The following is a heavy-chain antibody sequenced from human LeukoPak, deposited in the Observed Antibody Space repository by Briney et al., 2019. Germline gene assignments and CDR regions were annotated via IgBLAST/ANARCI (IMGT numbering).Heavy chain of an antibody. CDR1: GGSISSYY. D-gene: IGHD6-13*01. CDR2: IYYSGST. J-gene: IGHJ4*02. Sequence: SETLSLTCTVSGGSISSYYWSWIRQPPGKGLEWIGYIYYSGSTNYNPSLKSRVTMSVDTSKNQFSLKLSSVTAADTAVYYCARSRRSSSWYPTFDYWGQGTLVTVSS. CDR3: ARSRRSSSWYPTFDY. V-gene: IGHV4-59*01.